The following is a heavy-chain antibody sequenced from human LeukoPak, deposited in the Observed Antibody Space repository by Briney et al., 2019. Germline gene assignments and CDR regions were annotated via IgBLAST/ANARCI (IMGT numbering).Heavy chain of an antibody. CDR1: GFTFNIYA. D-gene: IGHD3-22*01. CDR3: AKDRPNYHESNGHYYRLNGDS. V-gene: IGHV3-23*01. Sequence: GGSLRLSCAASGFTFNIYAMSWVRQAPGRGLEWVSSITSSGDATFHADSVKDRFTISRDNSKSTLYLQMSRLRVEDTAVYYCAKDRPNYHESNGHYYRLNGDSWGQGTLVTVSS. J-gene: IGHJ5*01. CDR2: ITSSGDAT.